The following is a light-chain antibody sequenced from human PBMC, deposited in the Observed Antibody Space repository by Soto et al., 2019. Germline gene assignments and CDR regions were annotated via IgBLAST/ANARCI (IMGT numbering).Light chain of an antibody. CDR1: QSVSSF. CDR2: STS. J-gene: IGKJ1*01. Sequence: DIQMTQSPSTVSASVGDRVTITCRVSQSVSSFLNWYQQKPGKAPHLLISSTSTLQSGVPSRFSGSGSGTEFTLTISSLQPEDFATYYCQQSYSTPWTFGQGTKVDIK. V-gene: IGKV1-39*01. CDR3: QQSYSTPWT.